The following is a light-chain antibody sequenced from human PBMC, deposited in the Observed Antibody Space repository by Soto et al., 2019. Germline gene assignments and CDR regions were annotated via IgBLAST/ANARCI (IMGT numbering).Light chain of an antibody. CDR2: NGS. CDR3: QQRHNWPRT. CDR1: KSVAKS. Sequence: EIVLTQSPDTLSLSPGERATLSCRATKSVAKSLVWYQQKPGQAPRLLIYNGSARATGIPVRFSGSGSGTDFTLTISSIAPDDFAVYYCQQRHNWPRTFGQGPRVEI. V-gene: IGKV3-11*01. J-gene: IGKJ1*01.